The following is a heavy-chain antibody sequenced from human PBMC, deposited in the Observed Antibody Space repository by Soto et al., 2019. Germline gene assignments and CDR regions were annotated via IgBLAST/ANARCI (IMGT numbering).Heavy chain of an antibody. CDR3: VREVLCSSTGCDKYFDL. CDR1: GYAFVIHP. Sequence: ASVKVTCKASGYAFVIHPMHWVRQAPGQRLEWLGWINTGNGDTKYSQKFQGRVTFTRDTSATTAFMELSSLRSEDTAVYYCVREVLCSSTGCDKYFDLWGRGTLVTVSS. J-gene: IGHJ2*01. V-gene: IGHV1-3*04. CDR2: INTGNGDT. D-gene: IGHD2-2*02.